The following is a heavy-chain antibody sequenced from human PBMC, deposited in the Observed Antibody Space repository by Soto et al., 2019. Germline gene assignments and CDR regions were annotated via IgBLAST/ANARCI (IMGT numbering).Heavy chain of an antibody. CDR1: GGSISSYY. J-gene: IGHJ5*02. Sequence: SETLSLTCTVSGGSISSYYWSWIRQPPGKGLEWIGYIYYSGSTNYNPSLKSRVTISVDTSKNQFSLKLSSVTAADTAVYYCARGYCTNGVCYANWFDPWGQGTLVTVSS. V-gene: IGHV4-59*12. CDR3: ARGYCTNGVCYANWFDP. D-gene: IGHD2-8*01. CDR2: IYYSGST.